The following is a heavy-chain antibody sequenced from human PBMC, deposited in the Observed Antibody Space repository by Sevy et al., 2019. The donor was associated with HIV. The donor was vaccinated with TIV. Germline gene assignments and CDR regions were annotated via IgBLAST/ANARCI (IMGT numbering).Heavy chain of an antibody. CDR1: GFTFSGSA. V-gene: IGHV3-73*01. J-gene: IGHJ6*02. D-gene: IGHD4-17*01. CDR2: IRSKANSYAT. CDR3: TSLTVSYYYYGMDV. Sequence: GGSLRLSCAASGFTFSGSAMHWVRQASGKGLEWVGRIRSKANSYATAYAASVKGRFTISRDDSKNTAYLQMNSLKTDDTSVYYCTSLTVSYYYYGMDVWGQGTTVTVSS.